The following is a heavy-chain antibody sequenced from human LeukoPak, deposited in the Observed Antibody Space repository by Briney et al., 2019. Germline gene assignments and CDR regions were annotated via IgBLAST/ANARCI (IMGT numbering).Heavy chain of an antibody. J-gene: IGHJ4*02. CDR2: IGGGGSST. CDR3: AKKWAVAGTFDY. Sequence: GSLRLSCAASGFTFSTYAMTWVRQAPGKGLEVVSAIGGGGSSTYYADSVKGRFTISRDNSKNTLHLQMNSLRAEDSAVYYCAKKWAVAGTFDYWGQGTLVTVSS. D-gene: IGHD6-19*01. V-gene: IGHV3-23*01. CDR1: GFTFSTYA.